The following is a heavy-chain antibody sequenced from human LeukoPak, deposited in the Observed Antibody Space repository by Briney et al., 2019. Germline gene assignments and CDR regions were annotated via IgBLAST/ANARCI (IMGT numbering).Heavy chain of an antibody. CDR1: GGSLSGYY. D-gene: IGHD4-17*01. CDR2: FTHSGRI. Sequence: SETLSLTCPVYGGSLSGYYWSWIRQPPGRGLEWIGEFTHSGRINYNPSLKSRVTISVDTSKKQLSLKLSSVTDADTAVYYCAIIYGHSSDFDYWGQGTLVTVSS. CDR3: AIIYGHSSDFDY. V-gene: IGHV4-34*01. J-gene: IGHJ4*02.